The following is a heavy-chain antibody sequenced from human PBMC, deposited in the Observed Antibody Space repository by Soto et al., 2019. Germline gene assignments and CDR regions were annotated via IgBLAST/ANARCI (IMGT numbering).Heavy chain of an antibody. V-gene: IGHV3-74*01. D-gene: IGHD3-3*01. CDR1: GFTFSSYW. Sequence: GGSLRLSCAASGFTFSSYWMHWVRQAPGKGLVWVSRINSDGSGTSYADSVKGRFTISRDNAKNTLYLQMNSLRAEDTAVYYCARGGFWSDYYYYGMDVWGQGTTVTVSS. CDR3: ARGGFWSDYYYYGMDV. J-gene: IGHJ6*02. CDR2: INSDGSGT.